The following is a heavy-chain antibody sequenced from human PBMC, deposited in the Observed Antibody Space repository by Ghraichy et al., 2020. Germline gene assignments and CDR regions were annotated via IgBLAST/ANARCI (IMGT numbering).Heavy chain of an antibody. Sequence: SETLSLTCTVSGGSISSSSYYWGWIRQPPGKGLEWIGSIYYSGSTYYNPSLKSRVTISVDTSKNQFSLKLSSVTAADTAMYYCARGANGWAGTRVTTRAVFPSDYWGQGTLVTVSS. CDR3: ARGANGWAGTRVTTRAVFPSDY. D-gene: IGHD6-19*01. CDR1: GGSISSSSYY. V-gene: IGHV4-39*07. J-gene: IGHJ4*02. CDR2: IYYSGST.